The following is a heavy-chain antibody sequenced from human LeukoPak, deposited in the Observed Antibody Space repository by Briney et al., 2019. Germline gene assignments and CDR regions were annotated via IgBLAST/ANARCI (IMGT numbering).Heavy chain of an antibody. J-gene: IGHJ3*02. Sequence: GGSLRLSCAASGFTFSSYAMNWVRQAPGKGLEWVSHISSSGGSTYYAGSVKGRFTISRDNSKNTLYLQMNSLRAEDTAVYYCAKALTGTKAFDIWGQRTIVIVSS. CDR3: AKALTGTKAFDI. CDR2: ISSSGGST. D-gene: IGHD1-20*01. V-gene: IGHV3-23*01. CDR1: GFTFSSYA.